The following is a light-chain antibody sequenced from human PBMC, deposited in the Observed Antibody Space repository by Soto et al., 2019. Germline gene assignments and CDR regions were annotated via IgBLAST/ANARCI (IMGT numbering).Light chain of an antibody. CDR3: HQFMTYSRT. Sequence: DIQMTQSPSTLSASVGDRVTITCRASQNISIWLAWYQQKPGKAPKFLIHKASTLKSGVPSRFSGSGSGTEFTLTISGLQPDDFATYFCHQFMTYSRTFGQGTQVEVK. J-gene: IGKJ1*01. V-gene: IGKV1-5*03. CDR1: QNISIW. CDR2: KAS.